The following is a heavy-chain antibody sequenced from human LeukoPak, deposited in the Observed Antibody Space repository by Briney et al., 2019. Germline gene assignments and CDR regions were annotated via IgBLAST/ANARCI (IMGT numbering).Heavy chain of an antibody. CDR3: ARDRSVYDLFDY. V-gene: IGHV3-48*02. Sequence: AGGSLSLSCAASGFTFSTYIMNWVRQAPGKGLEWVSYISSRSSNIYYSHSVKGRFTISRDNAKNSLYLQMNSLRDEDTAVYYCARDRSVYDLFDYWGQGTLVTVSS. CDR1: GFTFSTYI. CDR2: ISSRSSNI. D-gene: IGHD2-15*01. J-gene: IGHJ4*02.